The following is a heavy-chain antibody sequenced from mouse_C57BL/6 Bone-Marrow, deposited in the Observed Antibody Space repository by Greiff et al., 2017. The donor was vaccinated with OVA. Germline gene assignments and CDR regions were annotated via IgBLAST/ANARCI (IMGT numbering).Heavy chain of an antibody. Sequence: VQLQQPGAELVKPGASVKLSCKASGYTFTSYWMQWVKQRPGQGLEWIGEIDPSASYTNYNQKFKGKATLTVDTSSHTAYMQLSSLTSKDSAVYYCARSGDGYWGQGTTLTVSS. V-gene: IGHV1-50*01. CDR3: ARSGDGY. D-gene: IGHD2-3*01. J-gene: IGHJ2*01. CDR1: GYTFTSYW. CDR2: IDPSASYT.